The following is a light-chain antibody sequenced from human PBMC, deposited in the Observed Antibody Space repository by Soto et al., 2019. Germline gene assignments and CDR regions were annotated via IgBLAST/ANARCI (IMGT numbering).Light chain of an antibody. J-gene: IGLJ3*02. CDR1: SSNIGAGFD. Sequence: QSVLTQPPSVSGAPGQRVTISCTGSSSNIGAGFDVHWYHQIAGTAPKLLIYGNSNRPSGVPDRFSGSKSGTSASLAINGREAEDEAHYCCQSYDNSLSGSWVFGGGTKLTVL. V-gene: IGLV1-40*01. CDR3: QSYDNSLSGSWV. CDR2: GNS.